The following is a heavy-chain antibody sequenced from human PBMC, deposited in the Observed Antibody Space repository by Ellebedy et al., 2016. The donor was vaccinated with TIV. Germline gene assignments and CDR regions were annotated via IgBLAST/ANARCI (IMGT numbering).Heavy chain of an antibody. V-gene: IGHV3-7*01. D-gene: IGHD4-17*01. J-gene: IGHJ5*02. CDR3: ARRGSYGDYAVQVNSWFDT. CDR1: GFSFRSYW. CDR2: IYQDGSDQ. Sequence: GESLKISCAASGFSFRSYWMSWVRQAPGKGLEWVANIYQDGSDQYYVDSVKGRFIISRDNANKSLFLQMNSLRVEDTAVYYCARRGSYGDYAVQVNSWFDTWGQGTLVTVSS.